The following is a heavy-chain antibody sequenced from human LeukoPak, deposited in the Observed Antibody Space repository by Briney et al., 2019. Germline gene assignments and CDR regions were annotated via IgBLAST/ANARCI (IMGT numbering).Heavy chain of an antibody. V-gene: IGHV4-34*01. J-gene: IGHJ4*02. CDR2: INHSGST. CDR3: ARVNDYGGY. CDR1: GGSISSYY. D-gene: IGHD2-8*01. Sequence: PSETLSLTCTVSGGSISSYYWSWIRQPPGKGLEWIGEINHSGSTNYNPSLKSRVTISVDTSKNQFSLKLSSVTAADTAVYYCARVNDYGGYWGQGTLVTVSS.